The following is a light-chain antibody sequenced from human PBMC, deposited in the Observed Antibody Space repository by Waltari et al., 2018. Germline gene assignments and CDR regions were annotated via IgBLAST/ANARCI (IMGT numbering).Light chain of an antibody. CDR1: NSDVGNYNL. CDR3: CSYAGSGTYV. J-gene: IGLJ1*01. V-gene: IGLV2-23*02. CDR2: EVI. Sequence: QSALTQPASVSGTPGQSITLSCTGTNSDVGNYNLFSWYQHHPGEAPKPMICEVIKRPSGVSNRFSGSKSGNTASLTISGLQAEDEADYYCCSYAGSGTYVFGTGNKVTVL.